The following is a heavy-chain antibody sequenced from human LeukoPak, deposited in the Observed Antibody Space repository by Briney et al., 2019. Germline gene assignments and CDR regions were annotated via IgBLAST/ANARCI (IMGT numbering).Heavy chain of an antibody. Sequence: PSETLSLTCTVSGGSISSYYWSWIRQPPGKGREWIGHIYYSGSTNYNPSLKSRVTISVVTSKNQFSLKLRSVPAADPAVYYCARVVVVVPAAIDYMDVWGKGTTVTVSS. V-gene: IGHV4-59*01. CDR2: IYYSGST. CDR3: ARVVVVVPAAIDYMDV. CDR1: GGSISSYY. J-gene: IGHJ6*03. D-gene: IGHD2-2*01.